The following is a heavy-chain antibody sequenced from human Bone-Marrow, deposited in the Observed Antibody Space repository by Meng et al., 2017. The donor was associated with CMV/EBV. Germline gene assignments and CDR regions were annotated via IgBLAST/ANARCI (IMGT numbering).Heavy chain of an antibody. CDR1: GGTFSSYA. Sequence: SVKVSCKASGGTFSSYAISWVRQAPGQGLEWMGGIIPIFGTANYAQKFQGRVTITTDESTSTAYMELSSLRSEDTAVYYCARFQGDYYDSSGYDYWGQGTLVTVFS. J-gene: IGHJ4*02. D-gene: IGHD3-22*01. CDR2: IIPIFGTA. CDR3: ARFQGDYYDSSGYDY. V-gene: IGHV1-69*05.